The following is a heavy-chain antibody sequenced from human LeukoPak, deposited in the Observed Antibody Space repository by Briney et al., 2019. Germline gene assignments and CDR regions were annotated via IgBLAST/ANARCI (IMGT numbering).Heavy chain of an antibody. CDR2: ISAYNGNT. D-gene: IGHD2-2*01. CDR3: ARDGRLYGGYCSSTSCYRIGQGDY. Sequence: GASVKVSCKASGYTFTSYGISWVRQAPGQGLEWMGWISAYNGNTNYAQKLQGRVTMTTDTSTSTAYMELRSLRSDDTAVYYCARDGRLYGGYCSSTSCYRIGQGDYWGQGTLVTVSS. CDR1: GYTFTSYG. J-gene: IGHJ4*02. V-gene: IGHV1-18*01.